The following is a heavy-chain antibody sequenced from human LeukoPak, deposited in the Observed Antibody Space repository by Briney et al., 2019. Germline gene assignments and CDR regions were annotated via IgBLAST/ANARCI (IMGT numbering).Heavy chain of an antibody. CDR3: AKTPAPSPYCGGDCYTFYYFDY. CDR2: ISGSGGST. CDR1: GFTFSSYA. D-gene: IGHD2-21*02. J-gene: IGHJ4*02. Sequence: GGSLRLSCAASGFTFSSYAMSWVRQAPGNRLEWVSAISGSGGSTYYADSVKGRFTISRDNSKNTLYLQMNSLRAEDTAVYYCAKTPAPSPYCGGDCYTFYYFDYWGQGTLVTVSS. V-gene: IGHV3-23*01.